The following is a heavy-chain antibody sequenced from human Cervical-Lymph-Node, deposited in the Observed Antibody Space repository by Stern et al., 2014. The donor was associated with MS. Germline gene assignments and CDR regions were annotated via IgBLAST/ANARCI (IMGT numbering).Heavy chain of an antibody. V-gene: IGHV3-30-3*01. D-gene: IGHD6-19*01. CDR1: GFTFDNYP. CDR3: ARGGRVSGLDY. CDR2: ISYAGSSA. J-gene: IGHJ4*02. Sequence: QVQLVESGGGVVQPGRSLRLSCAASGFTFDNYPMHWVRQPPGKGLEWVTFISYAGSSADYADSVQGRFTISRDNSKNTLYLQLNSLRAEDTAVYYCARGGRVSGLDYWGQGTLVTVSS.